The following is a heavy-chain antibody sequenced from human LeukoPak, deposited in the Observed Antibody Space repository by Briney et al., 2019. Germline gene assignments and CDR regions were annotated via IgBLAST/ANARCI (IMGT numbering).Heavy chain of an antibody. CDR2: LSGSGGST. J-gene: IGHJ5*02. D-gene: IGHD2-15*01. CDR3: AKVVVAATTGWFDP. CDR1: GFTFSTYA. V-gene: IGHV3-23*01. Sequence: GGSLRLSCDASGFTFSTYAMSWVRQAPGEGLEWVSGLSGSGGSTYYADSVKGRFTISRDNSKNTLYLQMNSLRAEDTAVYHCAKVVVAATTGWFDPWGQGTLVTVSS.